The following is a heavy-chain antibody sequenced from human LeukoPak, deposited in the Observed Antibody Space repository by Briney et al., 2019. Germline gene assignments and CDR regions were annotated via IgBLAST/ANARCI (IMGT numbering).Heavy chain of an antibody. Sequence: GGSLRLSCAASGFTFIDYDMHWVRQVIGKGLEWVSAIGIRGDTHYSGSVKGRFTISRENAESSLYLQMNSLRAEDTAVYYCARGGIQVAGIDEFDYWGQGTLVTVSS. CDR3: ARGGIQVAGIDEFDY. V-gene: IGHV3-13*01. D-gene: IGHD6-19*01. CDR1: GFTFIDYD. CDR2: IGIRGDT. J-gene: IGHJ4*02.